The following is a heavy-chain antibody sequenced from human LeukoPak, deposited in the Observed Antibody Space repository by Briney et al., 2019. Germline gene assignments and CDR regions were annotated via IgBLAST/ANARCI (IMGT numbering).Heavy chain of an antibody. D-gene: IGHD1-26*01. CDR2: IKQDGSEK. CDR3: ARDRFSGSCDY. V-gene: IGHV3-7*01. Sequence: GGSLRLSCAASGFTFSSYWMSWVRQAPGKGLEWVASIKQDGSEKYYVDSVKGRFTISRDNAKDSLYLQMNSLRAEDTAVYYCARDRFSGSCDYWGQGTLVTVSS. CDR1: GFTFSSYW. J-gene: IGHJ4*02.